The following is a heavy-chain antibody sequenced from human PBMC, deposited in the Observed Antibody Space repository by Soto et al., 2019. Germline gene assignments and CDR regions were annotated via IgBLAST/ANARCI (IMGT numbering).Heavy chain of an antibody. V-gene: IGHV4-59*01. CDR2: MYYNGNI. CDR3: ASGGNWFDP. J-gene: IGHJ5*02. D-gene: IGHD3-16*01. Sequence: ETLSLTCNVSGGSISNYYWTWVRQSPEKGLEWIGYMYYNGNINYNPSLKSRVTISIDTSKNQFSLTLKSVTAADTAVYYCASGGNWFDPWGQGVLVTVSS. CDR1: GGSISNYY.